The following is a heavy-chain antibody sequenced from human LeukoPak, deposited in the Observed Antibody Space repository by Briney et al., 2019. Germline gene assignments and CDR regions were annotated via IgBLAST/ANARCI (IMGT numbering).Heavy chain of an antibody. Sequence: SETLSLTCAVYGGSFGGYYWSWIRHPPGRGLEWIGEINHSGRTNYNPALTSRVTISVDTSKNQFSLKLSSVTPADTAVYYCARGLRYVGGSYRCAHDYWGEGTLVTVSS. CDR2: INHSGRT. J-gene: IGHJ4*02. CDR3: ARGLRYVGGSYRCAHDY. CDR1: GGSFGGYY. V-gene: IGHV4-34*01. D-gene: IGHD3-16*02.